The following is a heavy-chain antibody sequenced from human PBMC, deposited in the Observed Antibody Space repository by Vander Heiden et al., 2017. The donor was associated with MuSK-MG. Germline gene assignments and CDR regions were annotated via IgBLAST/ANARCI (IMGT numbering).Heavy chain of an antibody. V-gene: IGHV4-34*01. D-gene: IGHD6-13*01. CDR3: ARASSSWYRYYYYYMDV. CDR1: GGSCSGYY. Sequence: QVQLQQWGAGLLKPSETLSLTCAVYGGSCSGYYWSWIRQPPGKGLEWIGEINHSGSTNYNPSLKSRVTISVDTSKNQFSLKLSSVTAADTAVYYCARASSSWYRYYYYYMDVWGKGTTVTVSS. J-gene: IGHJ6*03. CDR2: INHSGST.